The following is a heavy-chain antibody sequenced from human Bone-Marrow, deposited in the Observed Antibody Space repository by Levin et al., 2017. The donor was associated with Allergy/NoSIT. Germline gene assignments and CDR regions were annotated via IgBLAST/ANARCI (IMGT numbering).Heavy chain of an antibody. CDR2: LSYDGTTE. V-gene: IGHV3-30*03. CDR3: ARTGGNQSHDFDS. Sequence: PGGSLRLSCVGSEFTFENHGIHWVRQAPGKGLEWVSVLSYDGTTEYYADSVKGRLTMSRDNSKNTVFLQIHSLRVGDTAVYYCARTGGNQSHDFDSWGQGTLVTVSS. J-gene: IGHJ4*02. CDR1: EFTFENHG. D-gene: IGHD1-1*01.